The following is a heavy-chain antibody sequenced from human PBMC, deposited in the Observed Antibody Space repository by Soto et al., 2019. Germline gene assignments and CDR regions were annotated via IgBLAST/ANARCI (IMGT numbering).Heavy chain of an antibody. CDR2: IYYGGST. Sequence: SETLSLTCSVSGDSISSSSYYWGWIRQPPGKGLEWIGSIYYGGSTYHNPSLKSRVAISVDTSKNQFSLKLTSVTAADTAVYYCARLPPRTGIDVLTGYTPNYFDYWGQGTLVTVSS. CDR1: GDSISSSSYY. V-gene: IGHV4-39*01. CDR3: ARLPPRTGIDVLTGYTPNYFDY. D-gene: IGHD3-9*01. J-gene: IGHJ4*02.